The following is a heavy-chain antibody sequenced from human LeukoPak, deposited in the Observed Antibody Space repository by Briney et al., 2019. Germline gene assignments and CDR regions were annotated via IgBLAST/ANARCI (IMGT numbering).Heavy chain of an antibody. J-gene: IGHJ4*02. Sequence: PGGSLRLSCAASGFTFSSYAMSWVRQAPGKGLEWVSAISGSGGSTYYADSVKGRSTISRDNSKNTLYLQMNSLRAEDTAVYYCAKDRTKQWLGLFDYWGQGTLVTVSS. CDR3: AKDRTKQWLGLFDY. D-gene: IGHD6-19*01. CDR1: GFTFSSYA. V-gene: IGHV3-23*01. CDR2: ISGSGGST.